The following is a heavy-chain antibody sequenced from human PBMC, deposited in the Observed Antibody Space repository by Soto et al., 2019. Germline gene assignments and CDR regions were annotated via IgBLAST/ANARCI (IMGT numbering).Heavy chain of an antibody. Sequence: EVQLVESGGGLVQPGGSLRLSCSASRFTFSSYAMHWVRQAPGKGLEYVSAISSNEGSTYYADSVKGRFTISRDNSKNTLYLQMSSLRAEDTAVYYCVKGRRTGIAAPYDYWGQGTLVTVSS. D-gene: IGHD6-13*01. J-gene: IGHJ4*02. CDR2: ISSNEGST. CDR1: RFTFSSYA. CDR3: VKGRRTGIAAPYDY. V-gene: IGHV3-64D*06.